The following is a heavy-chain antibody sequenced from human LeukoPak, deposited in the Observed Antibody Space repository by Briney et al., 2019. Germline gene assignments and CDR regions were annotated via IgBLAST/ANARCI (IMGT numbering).Heavy chain of an antibody. CDR3: ARLGPVNKDHYIDV. J-gene: IGHJ6*03. CDR1: GFTFSSYW. Sequence: GGSLRLSCADSGFTFSSYWIGWVRQAPVKGLAWVANINQDESSKYYEDSVKGRFTISRDNADNSLYLQMNILRVEVTAVYFCARLGPVNKDHYIDVGGKGTTVTISS. D-gene: IGHD4-17*01. V-gene: IGHV3-7*01. CDR2: INQDESSK.